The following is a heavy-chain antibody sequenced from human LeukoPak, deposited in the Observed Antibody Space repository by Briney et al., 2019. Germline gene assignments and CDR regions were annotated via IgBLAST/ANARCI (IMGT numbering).Heavy chain of an antibody. J-gene: IGHJ5*02. Sequence: PSETLSLTCTVSGGSISSSSYYWGWIRQPPGKGLEWIGSIYYSGSTYYNPSLKSRVTISVDTSKNQFSLKLSSVTAADTAVYYCARHRCIGASCQNWFDRWGQGTLVTVSS. D-gene: IGHD2-15*01. V-gene: IGHV4-39*01. CDR2: IYYSGST. CDR1: GGSISSSSYY. CDR3: ARHRCIGASCQNWFDR.